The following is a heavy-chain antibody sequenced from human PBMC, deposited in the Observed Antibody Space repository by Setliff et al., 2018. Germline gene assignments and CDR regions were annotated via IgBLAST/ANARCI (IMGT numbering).Heavy chain of an antibody. CDR1: GVSISSSDYY. CDR2: FYFHGRT. CDR3: ARHAPGAIDY. V-gene: IGHV4-61*03. J-gene: IGHJ4*02. Sequence: SETLSLTCSVSGVSISSSDYYWSWIRQPPGKGLEWIGYFYFHGRTTYNPSLKSRATISQVTSKKHFSLTLTTMTAADTAVYYCARHAPGAIDYWGQGALVTVS.